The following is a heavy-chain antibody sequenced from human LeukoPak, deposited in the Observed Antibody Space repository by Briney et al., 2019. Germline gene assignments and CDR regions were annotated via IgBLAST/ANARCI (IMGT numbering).Heavy chain of an antibody. CDR3: ARVGGSGSYYLDAFDI. D-gene: IGHD3-10*01. CDR2: ISAYNGNT. Sequence: ASVKVSCKASGYTFTSYGISWVRQAPGQGLEWMGWISAYNGNTNYAQKLQGRVTMTTDTSTSTAYMELRSLRSDDTAVYYCARVGGSGSYYLDAFDIWGQGTMVTVSS. J-gene: IGHJ3*02. V-gene: IGHV1-18*01. CDR1: GYTFTSYG.